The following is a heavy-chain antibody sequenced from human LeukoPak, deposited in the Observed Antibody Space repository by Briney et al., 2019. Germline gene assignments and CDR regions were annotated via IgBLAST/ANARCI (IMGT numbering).Heavy chain of an antibody. D-gene: IGHD6-13*01. Sequence: ASVKVSCKTSGYNFTRYGVTWVRQAPGQGLEWVAWISAYSGNTDYTQKFQGRVTVTTDTSRSTAYMEVRGLRSDDTAVYYCARTSQAAGNGPNWFGPWGQGTLVSVSS. CDR1: GYNFTRYG. J-gene: IGHJ5*02. CDR3: ARTSQAAGNGPNWFGP. V-gene: IGHV1-18*01. CDR2: ISAYSGNT.